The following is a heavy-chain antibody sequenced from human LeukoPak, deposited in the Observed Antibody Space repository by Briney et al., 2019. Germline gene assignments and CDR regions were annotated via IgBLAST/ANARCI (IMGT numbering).Heavy chain of an antibody. CDR2: IYPGDSDT. V-gene: IGHV5-51*01. CDR3: ARQDTVVVPAAGPDAFDI. Sequence: GESLKISCKGSGYSFTSYWIGWVRQMPGKGLKWMGIIYPGDSDTRYSPSFQGQVTISADKSISTAYLQWSSLKASDTAMYYCARQDTVVVPAAGPDAFDIWGQGTMVTVSS. J-gene: IGHJ3*02. CDR1: GYSFTSYW. D-gene: IGHD2-2*01.